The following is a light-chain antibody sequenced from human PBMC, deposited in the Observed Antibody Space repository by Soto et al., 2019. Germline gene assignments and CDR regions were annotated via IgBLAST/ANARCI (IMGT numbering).Light chain of an antibody. Sequence: DIQMTQSPSSLSASVGDRVTITCRASQSISSSLNWYQQKPGKAPKLLIYAASSLQSGVPSRFSGSGSGTDFTLTISSLQPEDFATYSCQQSYSAPPTFGQGTRLEIK. CDR2: AAS. CDR1: QSISSS. CDR3: QQSYSAPPT. V-gene: IGKV1-39*01. J-gene: IGKJ5*01.